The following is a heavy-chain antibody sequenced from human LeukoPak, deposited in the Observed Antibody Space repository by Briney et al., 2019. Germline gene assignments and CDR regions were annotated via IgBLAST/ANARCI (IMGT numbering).Heavy chain of an antibody. CDR1: GDSITNYF. Sequence: SETLSLTCTVSGDSITNYFWSWIRQPPGKGLEWIGYIYYTGNTNYKPSLKSRVTISVDTSTNQFSLRLRSVTAADTAVYYCARGRVAYSAYYFEYWGRGTLVTVSS. D-gene: IGHD2-15*01. V-gene: IGHV4-59*01. CDR3: ARGRVAYSAYYFEY. CDR2: IYYTGNT. J-gene: IGHJ4*02.